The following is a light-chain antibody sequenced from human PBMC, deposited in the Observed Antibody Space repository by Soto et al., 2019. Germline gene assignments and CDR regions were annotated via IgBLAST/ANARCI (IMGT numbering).Light chain of an antibody. CDR3: QQYENLPT. CDR1: QGISNY. J-gene: IGKJ5*01. Sequence: DIQMTQSPSSLSASVGDRVTITCRASQGISNYLAWYQQKPGKVPKLLIYAASTLEAGVPSRFRGSGSGTDFTFTIIRLQPEDIATYYCQQYENLPTFGQGTRLEIK. V-gene: IGKV1-33*01. CDR2: AAS.